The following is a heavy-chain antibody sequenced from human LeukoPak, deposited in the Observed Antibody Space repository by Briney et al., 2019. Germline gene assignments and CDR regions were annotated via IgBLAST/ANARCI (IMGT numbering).Heavy chain of an antibody. J-gene: IGHJ5*02. CDR2: VRTRQNNYAT. CDR1: GFAFTDSA. D-gene: IGHD2-15*01. V-gene: IGHV3-73*01. Sequence: GGSLKLSCAVSGFAFTDSAVHWVRQTPGKGLEWVGCVRTRQNNYATIYGASVKGRFSISRDDSRSTASLQMNSLKIDDTVYYFCISHMSWVVPDSWGQGTLVTVSS. CDR3: ISHMSWVVPDS.